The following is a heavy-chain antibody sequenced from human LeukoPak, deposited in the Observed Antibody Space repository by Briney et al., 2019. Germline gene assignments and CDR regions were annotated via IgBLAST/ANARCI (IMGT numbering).Heavy chain of an antibody. CDR3: ARDFVGERGDY. D-gene: IGHD3-16*01. J-gene: IGHJ4*02. CDR1: GYTFTSYG. V-gene: IGHV1-18*01. Sequence: EASVKVSCKASGYTFTSYGISWVRQAPGQGLEWMGRISAYNGNTNYAQKHQGRVTMTTDTSTSTAYMELRSLRSDDTAVYYCARDFVGERGDYWGQGTLVTVSS. CDR2: ISAYNGNT.